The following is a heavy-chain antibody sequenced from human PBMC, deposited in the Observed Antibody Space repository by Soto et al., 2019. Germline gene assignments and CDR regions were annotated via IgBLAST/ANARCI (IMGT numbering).Heavy chain of an antibody. V-gene: IGHV3-48*02. CDR2: ISSSSSTI. CDR1: GLTFSSYS. J-gene: IGHJ3*02. CDR3: ASQWLVRGANAFDI. Sequence: EVQLVESGGGLVQPGGSLRLSCAASGLTFSSYSMNWVRLAPGKGLEWVSYISSSSSTIYYADSVKGRFTISRDNAKNSLYLQMNSLRDEDTAVYYCASQWLVRGANAFDIWGQGTMVTVSS. D-gene: IGHD6-19*01.